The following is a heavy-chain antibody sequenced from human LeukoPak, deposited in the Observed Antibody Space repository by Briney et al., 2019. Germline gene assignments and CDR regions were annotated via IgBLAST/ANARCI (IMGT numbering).Heavy chain of an antibody. CDR2: IYYSGST. V-gene: IGHV4-39*01. J-gene: IGHJ4*02. CDR1: GGSISSSSYY. CDR3: ARQLLFPDY. Sequence: SETLSLTCTVSGGSISSSSYYWGWIRQPPGKGLEWIGSIYYSGSTYYNPSLKSRVTISVDTSKNQFSLKLSSVTAADTAVYYCARQLLFPDYWGQGTLVTVSS. D-gene: IGHD3-10*02.